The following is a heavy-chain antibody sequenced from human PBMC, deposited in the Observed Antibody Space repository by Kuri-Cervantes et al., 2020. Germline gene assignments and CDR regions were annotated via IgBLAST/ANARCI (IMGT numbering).Heavy chain of an antibody. D-gene: IGHD1-14*01. CDR1: GFTFSHYG. V-gene: IGHV3-30*18. CDR2: ISYDGSNE. CDR3: AKVSLAGSTFHSLATLSGMDV. J-gene: IGHJ6*02. Sequence: GESLKISCAASGFTFSHYGMHWVRQAPGKGLEWVAIISYDGSNEYYADSVKGRFTISRDNSKNTLYLQMNSLRAEDTAVYYCAKVSLAGSTFHSLATLSGMDVWGQGTTVTVSS.